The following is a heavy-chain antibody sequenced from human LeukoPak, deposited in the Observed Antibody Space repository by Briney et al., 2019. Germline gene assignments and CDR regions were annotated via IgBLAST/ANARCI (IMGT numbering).Heavy chain of an antibody. Sequence: SETLSLTCAVSGGSISSSSYYWGWIRQPPGKGLEWIGSIYYSGSTYYNPSLKSRVTISVDTSKNHFSVKLSSVTAADTAVYYCAREYYFDSTGYLYWGQGILVTVSS. CDR1: GGSISSSSYY. J-gene: IGHJ4*02. V-gene: IGHV4-39*02. CDR2: IYYSGST. CDR3: AREYYFDSTGYLY. D-gene: IGHD3-22*01.